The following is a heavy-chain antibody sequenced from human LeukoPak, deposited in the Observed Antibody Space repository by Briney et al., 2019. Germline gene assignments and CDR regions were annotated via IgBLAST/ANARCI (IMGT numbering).Heavy chain of an antibody. CDR1: GYTFSDYY. J-gene: IGHJ4*02. CDR3: ARDLAGIAVTAD. V-gene: IGHV1-18*04. Sequence: ASVKVSCKASGYTFSDYYIHWVRQAPGQGLEWMGWISPYTGNTNYAQNLQGRVTMTTDTSTTTAYMELRGLTYDDTAIYYCARDLAGIAVTADWGQGTLVTVSS. CDR2: ISPYTGNT. D-gene: IGHD6-19*01.